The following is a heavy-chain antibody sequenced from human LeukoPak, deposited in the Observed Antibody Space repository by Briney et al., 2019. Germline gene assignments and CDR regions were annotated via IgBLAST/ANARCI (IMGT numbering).Heavy chain of an antibody. D-gene: IGHD1-7*01. CDR3: ATRGPNITGTFSFLYYYYCGMDV. CDR2: MNPNSGNT. J-gene: IGHJ6*02. CDR1: GYTFTSYD. Sequence: ASVKVSYKASGYTFTSYDINWVRQATGQGLEWMGWMNPNSGNTGYAQKFQGRVTMTRNTSISTAYMELSSLRSEDTAVYYCATRGPNITGTFSFLYYYYCGMDVWGQGTTVTVSS. V-gene: IGHV1-8*01.